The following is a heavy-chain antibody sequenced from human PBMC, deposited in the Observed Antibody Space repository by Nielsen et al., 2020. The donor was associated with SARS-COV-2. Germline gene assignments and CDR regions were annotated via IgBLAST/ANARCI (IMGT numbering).Heavy chain of an antibody. V-gene: IGHV1-18*01. Sequence: ASVKVSCKASGGTFSSDSISWVRQAPGQGLEWMGWISVDYGKTHYAQKFQDRVTMTTDTSTDTAYLELRSLKSDDTAIYYCAREISGRHNSWFDPWGQGTLVTVSS. J-gene: IGHJ5*02. CDR1: GGTFSSDS. CDR3: AREISGRHNSWFDP. D-gene: IGHD2/OR15-2a*01. CDR2: ISVDYGKT.